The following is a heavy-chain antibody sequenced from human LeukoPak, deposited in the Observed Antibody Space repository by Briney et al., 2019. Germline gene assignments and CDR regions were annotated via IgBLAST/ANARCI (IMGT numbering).Heavy chain of an antibody. Sequence: PGGSLRLSCAASGFTFSSYAMHWVRQAPGKGLEWVAVISYDGSNKYYADSVKGRFTISRDNSKNTLYLQMNSLRAEDTAVYYCASRVDTAMGYYFDYWGQGTLVTVSS. D-gene: IGHD5-18*01. V-gene: IGHV3-30-3*01. CDR3: ASRVDTAMGYYFDY. CDR2: ISYDGSNK. CDR1: GFTFSSYA. J-gene: IGHJ4*02.